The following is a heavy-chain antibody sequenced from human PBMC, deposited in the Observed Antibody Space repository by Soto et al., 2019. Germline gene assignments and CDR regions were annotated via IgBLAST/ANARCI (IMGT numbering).Heavy chain of an antibody. J-gene: IGHJ4*02. D-gene: IGHD2-15*01. V-gene: IGHV4-59*01. CDR1: GGSISSYY. Sequence: PSEPLSLTCTVSGGSISSYYWSWIRQPPGKGLEWIGYIYYSGSTNYNPSLKSRVTISVDTSKNQFSLKLSSVTAADTAVYYCARWYCSGGSCYKVGLFDYWGQGTLVTVSS. CDR2: IYYSGST. CDR3: ARWYCSGGSCYKVGLFDY.